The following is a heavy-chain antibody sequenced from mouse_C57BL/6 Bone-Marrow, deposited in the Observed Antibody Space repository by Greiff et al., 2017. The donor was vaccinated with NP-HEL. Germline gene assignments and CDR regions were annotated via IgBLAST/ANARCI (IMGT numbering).Heavy chain of an antibody. Sequence: DVMLVESGGGLVKPGGSLKLSCAASGFTFSSYAMSWVRQTPEKRLEWVATISDGGSYTYYPDNVKGRFTISRDNAKNNLYLQMSHLKSEDTAMYYCARGGYSYAMDYWGQGTSVTVSS. CDR3: ARGGYSYAMDY. D-gene: IGHD2-3*01. CDR2: ISDGGSYT. J-gene: IGHJ4*01. CDR1: GFTFSSYA. V-gene: IGHV5-4*03.